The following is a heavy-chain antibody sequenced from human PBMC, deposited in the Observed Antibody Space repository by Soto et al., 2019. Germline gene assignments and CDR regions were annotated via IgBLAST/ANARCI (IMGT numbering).Heavy chain of an antibody. CDR3: ARRCSSTSCYGRYYGMDV. V-gene: IGHV5-10-1*01. CDR2: IDPSDSYT. Sequence: PGESLKISCKGSGYSFTSYWISWVRQMPGKGLEWMGRIDPSDSYTNYSPSFQGHVTISADKSISTAYLQWSSLKASDTAMYYCARRCSSTSCYGRYYGMDVWGQGNTVTVSS. D-gene: IGHD2-2*01. CDR1: GYSFTSYW. J-gene: IGHJ6*02.